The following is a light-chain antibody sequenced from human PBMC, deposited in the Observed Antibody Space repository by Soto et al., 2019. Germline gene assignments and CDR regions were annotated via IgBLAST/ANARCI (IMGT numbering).Light chain of an antibody. CDR3: SSYAGSNIV. Sequence: HSVLTQPPSASGSPGQSVTISCTGTSSDVGGYNYVSWYQQHPGKAPKLMIYEVSKRPSGVPDRFSGSKSGNTASLTVSGLQAEDEADYYCSSYAGSNIVFGTGTKLTVL. CDR1: SSDVGGYNY. J-gene: IGLJ1*01. V-gene: IGLV2-8*01. CDR2: EVS.